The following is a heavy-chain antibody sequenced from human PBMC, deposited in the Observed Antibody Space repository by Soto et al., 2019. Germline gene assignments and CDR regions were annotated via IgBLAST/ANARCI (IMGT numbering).Heavy chain of an antibody. D-gene: IGHD6-25*01. CDR1: GFTLSNYW. V-gene: IGHV3-7*03. CDR3: VTERRLAY. CDR2: INKDGSQK. J-gene: IGHJ4*02. Sequence: GGSLRLSCAASGFTLSNYWMTWVRQAPGKGLEWVANINKDGSQKNYVDSVKGRFTIARGNGQNSLSLQINSLRVEDTAVYYCVTERRLAYWGQGALVTVST.